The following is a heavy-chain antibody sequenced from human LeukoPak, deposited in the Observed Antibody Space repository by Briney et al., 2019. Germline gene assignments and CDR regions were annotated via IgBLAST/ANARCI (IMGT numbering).Heavy chain of an antibody. J-gene: IGHJ6*02. CDR2: IYYSGST. D-gene: IGHD2-21*02. CDR1: GGSISSGGYY. Sequence: SETLSLTCTVSGGSISSGGYYWSWIRQHPGKGLEWIGYIYYSGSTYYNPSLKSRVTISVDTSKNQFSLKLNSVTAADTAVYYCARAGDGGDYPYYYYGMDVWGQGTTVTVSS. CDR3: ARAGDGGDYPYYYYGMDV. V-gene: IGHV4-31*03.